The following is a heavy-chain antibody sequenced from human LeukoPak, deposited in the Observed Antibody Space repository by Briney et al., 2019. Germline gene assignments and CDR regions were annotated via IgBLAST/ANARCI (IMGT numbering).Heavy chain of an antibody. CDR2: IIPIFGTA. V-gene: IGHV1-69*13. J-gene: IGHJ5*02. CDR1: GGTFSSYA. CDR3: ATSTRSSSSGYYWFDP. D-gene: IGHD3-22*01. Sequence: SVKVSCKASGGTFSSYAISWVRQAPGQGLEWMGGIIPIFGTANYAQKFQGRFTITADESTSTAYMELSSLRSEDTAVYYCATSTRSSSSGYYWFDPWGQGTLVTVSS.